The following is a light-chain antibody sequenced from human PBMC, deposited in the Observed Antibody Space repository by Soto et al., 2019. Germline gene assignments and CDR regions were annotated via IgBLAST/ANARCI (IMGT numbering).Light chain of an antibody. CDR1: QSISSW. CDR2: KAS. V-gene: IGKV1-5*03. CDR3: QQYYSHYT. Sequence: DIQMTQSPSTLSASVGDRVTITCRASQSISSWLAWYQQKPGKAPKLLIYKASTLESGVPSRFSGSGSETEFTLTISRLQTDDVATYYCQQYYSHYTFGQGTKVEIK. J-gene: IGKJ2*01.